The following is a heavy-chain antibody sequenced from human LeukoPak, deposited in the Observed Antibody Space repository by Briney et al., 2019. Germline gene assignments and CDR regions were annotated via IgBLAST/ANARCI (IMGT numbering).Heavy chain of an antibody. CDR3: ARNVVSRDCSSTSCPVGAFDI. CDR2: IYTSGST. CDR1: GGSISSYY. V-gene: IGHV4-4*07. Sequence: SETLSLTCTVSGGSISSYYWSWIRQPAGKGLEWIGRIYTSGSTNYSPSLKSRVTMSVDTSKNQFSLKLSSVAAADTAVYYCARNVVSRDCSSTSCPVGAFDIWGQGTMVTVSS. D-gene: IGHD2-2*01. J-gene: IGHJ3*02.